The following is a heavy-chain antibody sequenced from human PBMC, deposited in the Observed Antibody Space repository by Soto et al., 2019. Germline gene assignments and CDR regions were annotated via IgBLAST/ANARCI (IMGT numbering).Heavy chain of an antibody. D-gene: IGHD3-22*01. CDR2: IYYSWST. CDR1: VGSISSGDYY. J-gene: IGHJ4*02. V-gene: IGHV4-30-4*01. CDR3: ARVPPDRYYYDVHYFEY. Sequence: SETLSLTCTVSVGSISSGDYYLSWIRQPPGKGLEWIGYIYYSWSTYYNPSLKSRVTISLDTSKNQFSLKLSSVTVPDTAVYYCARVPPDRYYYDVHYFEYWGQGTMVTVSS.